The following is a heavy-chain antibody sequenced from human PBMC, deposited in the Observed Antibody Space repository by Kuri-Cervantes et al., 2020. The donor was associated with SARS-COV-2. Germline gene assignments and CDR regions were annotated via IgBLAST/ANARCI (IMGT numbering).Heavy chain of an antibody. V-gene: IGHV1-69*13. J-gene: IGHJ3*02. CDR2: IIPIFGTA. D-gene: IGHD6-6*01. CDR1: GYTFTSYY. Sequence: SVKVSCKASGYTFTSYYMHWVRQAPGQGLEWMGGIIPIFGTANYAQKFQGRVTITADESTSTAYMELSSLRSEDTAVYYCASGARKYSSSSNQADAFDIWGQGTMVTVSS. CDR3: ASGARKYSSSSNQADAFDI.